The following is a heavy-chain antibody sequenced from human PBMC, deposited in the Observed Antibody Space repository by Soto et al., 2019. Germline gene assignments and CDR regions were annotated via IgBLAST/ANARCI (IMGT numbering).Heavy chain of an antibody. D-gene: IGHD3-3*01. J-gene: IGHJ6*02. CDR3: ARDCSGLRFLEWLLFPGSKYGMDV. CDR2: ISAYNGNT. CDR1: GYTFTSYG. Sequence: GASVKVSCKASGYTFTSYGISWVRQAPGQGLEWMGWISAYNGNTNYAQKLQGRVTMTTDTSTSTAYMELRSLRSDDTAVYYCARDCSGLRFLEWLLFPGSKYGMDVWGQGTTVTVSS. V-gene: IGHV1-18*01.